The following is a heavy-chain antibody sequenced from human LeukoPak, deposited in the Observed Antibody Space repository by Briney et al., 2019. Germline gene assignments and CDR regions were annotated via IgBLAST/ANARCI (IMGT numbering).Heavy chain of an antibody. J-gene: IGHJ3*02. Sequence: GRSLRLSCAASGFTFSSYAMHWVRQAPGKGLEWVAVISYDGSNKYYADSVKGRFTISRDNSKNTLYLQMNSLRAEDTAVYYCARGQYFEANAFDIWGQGTMVTVSS. D-gene: IGHD2/OR15-2a*01. CDR3: ARGQYFEANAFDI. V-gene: IGHV3-30-3*01. CDR1: GFTFSSYA. CDR2: ISYDGSNK.